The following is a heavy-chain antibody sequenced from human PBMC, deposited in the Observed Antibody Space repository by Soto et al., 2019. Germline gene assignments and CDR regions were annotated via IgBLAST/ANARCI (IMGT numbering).Heavy chain of an antibody. CDR3: ARDSSACSSTSCYYYYGMDV. J-gene: IGHJ6*02. Sequence: GTSVKVTCKASGYTFTGYYMHWVRQAPGQGLELMGWINPNSGGTNYAQKFQGRVTMTRDTSISTAYMELSRLRSDDTAVYYCARDSSACSSTSCYYYYGMDVWGQGTTVTVSS. CDR2: INPNSGGT. V-gene: IGHV1-2*02. D-gene: IGHD2-2*01. CDR1: GYTFTGYY.